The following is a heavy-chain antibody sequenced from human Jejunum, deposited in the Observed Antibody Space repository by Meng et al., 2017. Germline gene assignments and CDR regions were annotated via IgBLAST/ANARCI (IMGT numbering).Heavy chain of an antibody. CDR1: GFTFSNYW. CDR2: TTQDGGEK. Sequence: GESLKISCAASGFTFSNYWMAWVRQAPGKGLEWVASTTQDGGEKVYVDSVKGRFTISRDNAKNTLYLLINSLTAEDTAVYYCVRGFYYGSFDPWGQGTRVTVSS. J-gene: IGHJ5*02. CDR3: VRGFYYGSFDP. D-gene: IGHD3-10*01. V-gene: IGHV3-7*01.